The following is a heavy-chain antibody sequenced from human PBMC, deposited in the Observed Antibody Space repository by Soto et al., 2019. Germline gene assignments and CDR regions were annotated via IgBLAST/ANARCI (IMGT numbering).Heavy chain of an antibody. J-gene: IGHJ4*02. CDR2: INSDRSST. CDR1: GFTFSSYW. Sequence: GGSLRLSCAASGFTFSSYWMHWVRQAPGKGLVWVSRINSDRSSTSYADSVKGRFTISRDNAKNTLYLQMNSLRAEDTAVYYCARPERAYYYDSSGLYFDYWGQGTLVTVSS. D-gene: IGHD3-22*01. CDR3: ARPERAYYYDSSGLYFDY. V-gene: IGHV3-74*01.